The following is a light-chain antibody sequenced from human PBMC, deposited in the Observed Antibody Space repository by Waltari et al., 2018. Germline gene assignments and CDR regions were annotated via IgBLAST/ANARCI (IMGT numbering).Light chain of an antibody. Sequence: QSALTQPPSASGSPGQSVTISCTGTSSDVGGFDYVSWYQQPPGKVPRLMIYEVSKRPSGVPDRFSGSKSGNTASLTVSGLQVEDEADYYCSSFAGSSQMLFGGGTKLTVL. CDR2: EVS. J-gene: IGLJ2*01. CDR1: SSDVGGFDY. CDR3: SSFAGSSQML. V-gene: IGLV2-8*01.